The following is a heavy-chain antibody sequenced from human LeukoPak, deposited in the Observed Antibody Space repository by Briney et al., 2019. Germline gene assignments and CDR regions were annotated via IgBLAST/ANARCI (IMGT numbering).Heavy chain of an antibody. Sequence: GGSLRLSCAASGFTFSSYAMSWVRQAPGKGLEWVSAISGSGGSTYYADSVKGRFTISRDNSKNTLYLQMNSLRAEDTAVYYCAKDQGHIVVVPNFDYWGQGTLVTVSS. CDR2: ISGSGGST. D-gene: IGHD2-21*01. J-gene: IGHJ4*02. CDR3: AKDQGHIVVVPNFDY. V-gene: IGHV3-23*01. CDR1: GFTFSSYA.